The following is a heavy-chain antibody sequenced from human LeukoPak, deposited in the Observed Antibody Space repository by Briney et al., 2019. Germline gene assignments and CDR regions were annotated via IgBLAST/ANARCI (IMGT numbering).Heavy chain of an antibody. CDR3: AKVDGTYY. V-gene: IGHV3-30*18. CDR1: GFTFSSYG. CDR2: ISYDGSNK. D-gene: IGHD3/OR15-3a*01. Sequence: GGSLRLSCAASGFTFSSYGMHWVRQAPGKGLEWVAVISYDGSNKYYADSVKGRFTISRDNSKNTLYLQMNSLRAEDTAVNYCAKVDGTYYWGQGTLVTVSS. J-gene: IGHJ4*02.